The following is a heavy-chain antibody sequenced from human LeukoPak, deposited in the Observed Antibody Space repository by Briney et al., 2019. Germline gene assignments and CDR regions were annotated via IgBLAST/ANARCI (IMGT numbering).Heavy chain of an antibody. CDR3: ANGKYQLLSSWFDP. CDR2: INHSGST. D-gene: IGHD2-2*01. CDR1: GGSFCGYY. V-gene: IGHV4-34*01. J-gene: IGHJ5*02. Sequence: SETLSLTCAVYGGSFCGYYWSWIRQPPGKGLEWIGEINHSGSTNYNPSLKSRVTISVDTSKNQFSLKLSSVTAADTAVYYCANGKYQLLSSWFDPWGQGTLVTVSS.